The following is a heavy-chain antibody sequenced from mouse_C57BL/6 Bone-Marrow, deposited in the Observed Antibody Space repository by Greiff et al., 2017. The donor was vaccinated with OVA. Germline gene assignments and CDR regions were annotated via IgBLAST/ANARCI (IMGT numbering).Heavy chain of an antibody. CDR1: GYTFTSYW. CDR2: IDPSDSYP. J-gene: IGHJ2*01. Sequence: QVQLQQPGAELVKPGASVKLSCKASGYTFTSYWMQWVKQRPGQGLEWIGEIDPSDSYPNYNQKFKGKATLTVDTSSSTAYMQLSSLTSEDSAVYYCARRTFYYDYPFDYWGQGTTLTVSS. V-gene: IGHV1-50*01. CDR3: ARRTFYYDYPFDY. D-gene: IGHD2-4*01.